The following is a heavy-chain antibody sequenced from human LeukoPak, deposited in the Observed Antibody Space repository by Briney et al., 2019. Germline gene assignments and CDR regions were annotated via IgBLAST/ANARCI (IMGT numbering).Heavy chain of an antibody. V-gene: IGHV3-30*02. J-gene: IGHJ6*03. Sequence: GGSLRLSCAESGFTFSSFGMHWVRHATCEGLGWVAFIRYDESKTFYADSVKGRFTISRDNSNKTVNLQMNSLRAEDTALSYFAKAVIPNAYQGSYYMDVWGKGTTVNDSS. CDR3: AKAVIPNAYQGSYYMDV. CDR2: IRYDESKT. D-gene: IGHD3-16*01. CDR1: GFTFSSFG.